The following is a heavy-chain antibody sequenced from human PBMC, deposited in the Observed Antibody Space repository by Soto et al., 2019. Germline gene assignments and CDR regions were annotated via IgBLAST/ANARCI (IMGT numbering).Heavy chain of an antibody. Sequence: QVQLQESGPGLVKPSETLSLTCTVSGGSIGSYYWSWIRQPPGKGLQWIGYIYYGSTKFNPSLKSRVAISIDTSKNPFSLRVTSVPAADTALYYCARHVDIDQRGMDVWGRGTTVTVSS. V-gene: IGHV4-59*08. CDR1: GGSIGSYY. D-gene: IGHD5-12*01. CDR2: IYYGST. CDR3: ARHVDIDQRGMDV. J-gene: IGHJ6*02.